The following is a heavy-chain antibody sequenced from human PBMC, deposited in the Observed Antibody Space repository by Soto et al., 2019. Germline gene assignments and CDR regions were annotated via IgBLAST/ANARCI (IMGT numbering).Heavy chain of an antibody. CDR1: GFTFSSYG. CDR3: AKERGSAYYYYGMDV. V-gene: IGHV3-30*18. CDR2: ISYDGSNK. D-gene: IGHD3-10*01. J-gene: IGHJ6*02. Sequence: QVQLVESGGGVVQPGRSLRLSCAASGFTFSSYGMHWVRQAPGKGLEWVAVISYDGSNKYYADSVKGRFTISRDNSXXALYLQMNSLIAEDTAVYYCAKERGSAYYYYGMDVWGQGTTVTVSS.